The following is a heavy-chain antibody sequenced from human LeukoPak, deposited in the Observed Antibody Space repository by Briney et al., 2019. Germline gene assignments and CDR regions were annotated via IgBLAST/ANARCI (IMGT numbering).Heavy chain of an antibody. CDR1: GFTFSSYA. Sequence: GGSLRLSCAASGFTFSSYAMSWVRQAPGKGLEWVSAISGSGGSTYYADSVKGRFTISRDNAKNSLYLQMNSLRAEDTAVYYCARDRRTYYDFWSGYTNWFDPWGQGTLVTVSS. CDR3: ARDRRTYYDFWSGYTNWFDP. V-gene: IGHV3-23*01. J-gene: IGHJ5*02. D-gene: IGHD3-3*01. CDR2: ISGSGGST.